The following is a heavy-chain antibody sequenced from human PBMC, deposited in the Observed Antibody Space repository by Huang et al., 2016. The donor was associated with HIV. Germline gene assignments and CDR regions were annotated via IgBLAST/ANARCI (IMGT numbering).Heavy chain of an antibody. CDR2: IKSKVEPGPT. CDR3: STLTSPYYDTSGYLPHFDY. V-gene: IGHV3-15*01. CDR1: GFSFSHTW. J-gene: IGHJ4*02. Sequence: EVRLLESGGGLVKPGGSLRLSCAASGFSFSHTWRTWVRQAPGKRREWIGRIKSKVEPGPTDYAAPVKGRFTISRDDSTNTLFLQMNSLKTEDTGVYYCSTLTSPYYDTSGYLPHFDYWGQGTLVTVSS. D-gene: IGHD3-22*01.